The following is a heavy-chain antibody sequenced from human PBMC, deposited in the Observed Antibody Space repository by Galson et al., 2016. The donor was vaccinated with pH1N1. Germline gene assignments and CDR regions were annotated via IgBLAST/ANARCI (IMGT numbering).Heavy chain of an antibody. D-gene: IGHD2-15*01. CDR1: GGSVTSHTSY. V-gene: IGHV4-61*01. Sequence: ETLSLPCTVSGGSVTSHTSYWSWIRQPPGKGLEWIAYISYTGSTDYNPSLKSRVTISLDTSKNQFSLNLTSVTAADTAVYYCARAFGAATSDYWGQGTLVTVSS. J-gene: IGHJ4*02. CDR2: ISYTGST. CDR3: ARAFGAATSDY.